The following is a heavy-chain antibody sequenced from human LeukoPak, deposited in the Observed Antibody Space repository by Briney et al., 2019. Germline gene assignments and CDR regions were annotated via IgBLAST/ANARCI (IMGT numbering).Heavy chain of an antibody. CDR1: GYTFSTYG. J-gene: IGHJ4*02. V-gene: IGHV1-18*01. CDR3: ARDNDYGDYAVGY. CDR2: ITPYNGKT. D-gene: IGHD4-17*01. Sequence: ASVKVSCKASGYTFSTYGISWLRQIPGQGPEWMGWITPYNGKTDFAQKFQGRVTMTTDTSTHTAYMELGSLTSDDTAVYYCARDNDYGDYAVGYWGQGTLVTVSS.